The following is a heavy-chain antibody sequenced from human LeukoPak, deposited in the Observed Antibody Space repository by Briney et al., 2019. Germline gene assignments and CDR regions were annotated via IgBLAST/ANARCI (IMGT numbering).Heavy chain of an antibody. CDR2: IYNSGST. CDR3: ARDHPSIAVAGTDVY. CDR1: GGSITTFY. D-gene: IGHD6-19*01. Sequence: SETLSLTCSVSGGSITTFYWSWIRQPPGKGLEWIGYIYNSGSTNYNPSLKSRVTISVDTSKNQFSLKLSSVTAADTAVYYCARDHPSIAVAGTDVYWGQGTLVTVSS. V-gene: IGHV4-59*12. J-gene: IGHJ4*02.